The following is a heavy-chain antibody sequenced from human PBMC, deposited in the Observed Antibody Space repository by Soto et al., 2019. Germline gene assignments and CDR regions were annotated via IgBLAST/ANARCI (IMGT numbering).Heavy chain of an antibody. CDR1: GGSINSYY. V-gene: IGHV4-59*08. J-gene: IGHJ5*02. D-gene: IGHD4-17*01. Sequence: SETLSLTCNVSGGSINSYYWSWTRQPPGKGLEWIGYIYDSGTINYNPSLKSRVTISRDTSKNQFSLELTSVTAADTAVYYCARHGHDYGDYWWFDPWGQGTLVTVSS. CDR2: IYDSGTI. CDR3: ARHGHDYGDYWWFDP.